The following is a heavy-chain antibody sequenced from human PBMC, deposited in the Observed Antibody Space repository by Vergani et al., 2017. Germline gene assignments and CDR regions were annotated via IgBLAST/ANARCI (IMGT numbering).Heavy chain of an antibody. D-gene: IGHD5-24*01. V-gene: IGHV3-23*01. Sequence: EVQLLQSEGAVVQPGGSLRRSCVASGFTFRSHAMSWVRQGHGQGLEWVSSIKNTGDSTHYADSVKGRFTISRDNSKNTLYLQINSLRVEDTAVYYCGRGSDNYNWCQGTLVTVSS. CDR3: GRGSDNYN. CDR1: GFTFRSHA. J-gene: IGHJ4*02. CDR2: IKNTGDST.